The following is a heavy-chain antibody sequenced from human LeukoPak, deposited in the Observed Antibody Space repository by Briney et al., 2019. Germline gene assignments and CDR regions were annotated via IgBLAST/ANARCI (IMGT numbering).Heavy chain of an antibody. CDR1: GFTFSSYA. CDR3: ARGVDWSYGISDGMDV. CDR2: ISYDGSNK. Sequence: GGSLRLSCAASGFTFSSYAMHWVRQAPGKGLEWVAVISYDGSNKYYADSAKGRFTISRDNSKNTLYLQMNSLRAEDTAVYYCARGVDWSYGISDGMDVWGQGTTVTVSS. D-gene: IGHD5-18*01. V-gene: IGHV3-30-3*01. J-gene: IGHJ6*02.